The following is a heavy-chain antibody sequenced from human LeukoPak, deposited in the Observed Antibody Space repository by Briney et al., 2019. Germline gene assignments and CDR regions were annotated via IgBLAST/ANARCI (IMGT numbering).Heavy chain of an antibody. CDR1: GYTFTGYY. V-gene: IGHV1-2*02. D-gene: IGHD6-19*01. CDR3: ARVGYSSGWLYYFDY. CDR2: INPNSGGT. J-gene: IGHJ4*02. Sequence: ASVKVSCKASGYTFTGYYMHWVRQAPGQGLEWMGWINPNSGGTNYAQKLQGRVTMTRDTSISTAYMELSRLRSDDTAVYYCARVGYSSGWLYYFDYWGQGTLVTVSS.